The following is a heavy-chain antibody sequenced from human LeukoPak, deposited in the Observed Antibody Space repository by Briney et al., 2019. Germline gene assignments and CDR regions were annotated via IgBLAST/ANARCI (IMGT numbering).Heavy chain of an antibody. CDR1: GFTFRSFV. Sequence: GRSLRLSCAASGFTFRSFVMHWVRQAPGKGLEWVSVISYDGSNKYYADSVKGRFTTSRDNSRDTLYLQMNSLRSEDTALYYCARDATGDGDLESWGQGTLVTVSP. V-gene: IGHV3-30*04. CDR2: ISYDGSNK. CDR3: ARDATGDGDLES. D-gene: IGHD4-17*01. J-gene: IGHJ5*02.